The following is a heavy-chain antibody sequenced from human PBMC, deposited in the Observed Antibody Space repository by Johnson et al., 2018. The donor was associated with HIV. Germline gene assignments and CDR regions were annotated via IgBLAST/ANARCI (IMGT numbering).Heavy chain of an antibody. CDR3: ARSEVTAPSPPAGAFDI. D-gene: IGHD4-23*01. CDR2: ISSSGSTI. Sequence: QVQLVESGGGLVKPGGSLRLSCVASGFTFSDYYMSWIRQAPGKGLEWVSYISSSGSTIYYADSVNGRFTIPRDNAKNSLYLQMNSLRAEDTAVYYCARSEVTAPSPPAGAFDIWGQGTMVTVSS. V-gene: IGHV3-11*04. J-gene: IGHJ3*02. CDR1: GFTFSDYY.